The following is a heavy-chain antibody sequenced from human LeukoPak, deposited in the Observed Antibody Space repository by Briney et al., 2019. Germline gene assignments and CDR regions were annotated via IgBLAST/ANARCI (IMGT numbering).Heavy chain of an antibody. CDR2: INPNSGGT. CDR3: ARDGIAAAGISGAYYMDV. D-gene: IGHD6-13*01. Sequence: ASVTVSCKASGYTFTAYYIHWVLQAPGQGLEWMGWINPNSGGTNYAQKFQGRVTMTRDTSISTAYMELSRLRSDDTAVYYCARDGIAAAGISGAYYMDVWGKGTTVTISS. V-gene: IGHV1-2*02. J-gene: IGHJ6*03. CDR1: GYTFTAYY.